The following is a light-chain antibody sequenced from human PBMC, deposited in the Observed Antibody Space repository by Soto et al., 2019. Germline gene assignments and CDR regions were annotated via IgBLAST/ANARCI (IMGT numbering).Light chain of an antibody. J-gene: IGKJ1*01. CDR2: AAS. CDR3: QQNHKTPRT. Sequence: DIQMTQSPSSLSASVGDRVTITCRASESVSIFLNWYQQKPGKAPKLLILAASTLQSGVPSRFSGSGSGTDFALTISSLQPEDFATYYSQQNHKTPRTFGQGTKV. CDR1: ESVSIF. V-gene: IGKV1-39*01.